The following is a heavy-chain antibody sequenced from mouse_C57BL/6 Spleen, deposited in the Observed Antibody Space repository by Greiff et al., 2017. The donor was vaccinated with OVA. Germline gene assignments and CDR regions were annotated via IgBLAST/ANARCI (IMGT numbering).Heavy chain of an antibody. V-gene: IGHV1-26*01. CDR3: ARGYEYDVGYAMDY. CDR2: INPNNGGT. CDR1: GYTFTDYY. D-gene: IGHD2-4*01. J-gene: IGHJ4*01. Sequence: VQLQQSGPELVKPGASVKISCKASGYTFTDYYMNWVKQSHGKSLEWIGDINPNNGGTSYNQKFKGKATLTVDKSSSTAYMELRSLTSEDSAVYYCARGYEYDVGYAMDYWGKGTSVTVSS.